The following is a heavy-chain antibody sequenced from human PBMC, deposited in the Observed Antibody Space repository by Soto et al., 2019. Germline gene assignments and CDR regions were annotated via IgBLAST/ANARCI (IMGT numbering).Heavy chain of an antibody. J-gene: IGHJ4*02. D-gene: IGHD6-13*01. Sequence: QLQLQESGPGLVKPSETLSLTCTVSGGSISSSSYYWGWIRQPPGKGLEWIGSIYYSGSTYYNPSLKSRVTISIDTSKNQFSLKLSSVTAADTAVYYCARRSIAAAGTIDYWGQGTLVTVSS. V-gene: IGHV4-39*01. CDR3: ARRSIAAAGTIDY. CDR1: GGSISSSSYY. CDR2: IYYSGST.